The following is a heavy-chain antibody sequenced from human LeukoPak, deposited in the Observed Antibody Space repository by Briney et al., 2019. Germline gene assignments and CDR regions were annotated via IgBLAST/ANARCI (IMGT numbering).Heavy chain of an antibody. J-gene: IGHJ4*02. CDR2: ISAYNGYT. CDR1: GYTFTSYG. Sequence: ASVKVSCKASGYTFTSYGISWVRQAPGQGLEWMGWISAYNGYTNYAQKLQGRVAMTTDTSTGTAYMELRSLRSDDTAVYYCARFYYGSGSYYYFDYWGQGTLVTVSS. V-gene: IGHV1-18*01. D-gene: IGHD3-10*01. CDR3: ARFYYGSGSYYYFDY.